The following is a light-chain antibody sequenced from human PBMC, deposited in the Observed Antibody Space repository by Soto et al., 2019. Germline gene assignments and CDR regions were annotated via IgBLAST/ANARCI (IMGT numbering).Light chain of an antibody. V-gene: IGKV1-5*03. Sequence: DIQLTQSPSTLSASVGDKVTITCRASQSINNWLAWYQQKPGEAPKLLISRASSLESGGPSRFSGSGSGTEFTLTITSLQPDDFATYYCQQYNSPLQTFGQGTKVEIK. CDR3: QQYNSPLQT. CDR1: QSINNW. CDR2: RAS. J-gene: IGKJ2*01.